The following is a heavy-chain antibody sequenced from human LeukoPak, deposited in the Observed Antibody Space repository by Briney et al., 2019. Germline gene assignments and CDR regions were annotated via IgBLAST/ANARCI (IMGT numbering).Heavy chain of an antibody. CDR3: AKTKDIVVVVAATHSPFDY. D-gene: IGHD2-15*01. CDR1: GFTFSSYA. V-gene: IGHV3-23*01. Sequence: GSLRLSCAASGFTFSSYAMSWVRQAPGKGLEWGSAISGSGGSTYYADSVKGRFTISRDNSKNTLYLQMNSLRAEDTAVYYCAKTKDIVVVVAATHSPFDYWGQGTLVTVSS. J-gene: IGHJ4*02. CDR2: ISGSGGST.